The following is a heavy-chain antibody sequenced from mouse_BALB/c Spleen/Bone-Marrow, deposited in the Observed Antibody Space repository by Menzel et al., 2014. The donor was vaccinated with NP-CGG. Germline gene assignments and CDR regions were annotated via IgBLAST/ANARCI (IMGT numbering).Heavy chain of an antibody. Sequence: VKLQESGAELVRPGASVKLSCKASGYTFTSYWMNWVKQRPEQGLEWIGRIDPYDSETHYNQKFKDKAILTVDKSSSTAYMQLSSLTSEDSAVYYCAGGGGSYAMDYWGQGTSVTVSS. CDR2: IDPYDSET. D-gene: IGHD1-2*01. CDR1: GYTFTSYW. CDR3: AGGGGSYAMDY. V-gene: IGHV1-74*01. J-gene: IGHJ4*01.